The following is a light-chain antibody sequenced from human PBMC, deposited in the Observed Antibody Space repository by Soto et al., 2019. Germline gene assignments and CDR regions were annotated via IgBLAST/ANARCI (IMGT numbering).Light chain of an antibody. Sequence: TQSPSSLSASVGDTVTITCRASQTISNDFLAWYQQKPGQAPRLLIYGASTRATDVPDRFSGSGSGADFTLSISRLEPEDFAVYYCQQYGSSPPRTFGQGTKVDIK. V-gene: IGKV3-20*01. CDR1: QTISNDF. CDR3: QQYGSSPPRT. CDR2: GAS. J-gene: IGKJ1*01.